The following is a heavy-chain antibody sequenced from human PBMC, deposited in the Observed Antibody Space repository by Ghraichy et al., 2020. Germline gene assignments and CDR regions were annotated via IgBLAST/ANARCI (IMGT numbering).Heavy chain of an antibody. V-gene: IGHV3-23*01. CDR1: GFTFSSYA. D-gene: IGHD6-19*01. J-gene: IGHJ6*02. Sequence: GGSLRLSCAASGFTFSSYAMSWVRQAPGKGLEWVSAISGSGGSTYYADSVKGRFTISRDNSKNTLYLQMNSLRAEDTAVYYCAKDIAAEQWLTIYYYYGMDVWGQGTTVTVSS. CDR3: AKDIAAEQWLTIYYYYGMDV. CDR2: ISGSGGST.